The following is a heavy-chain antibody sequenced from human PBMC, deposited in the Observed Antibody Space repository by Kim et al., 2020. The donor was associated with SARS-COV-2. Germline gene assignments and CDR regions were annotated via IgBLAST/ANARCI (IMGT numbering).Heavy chain of an antibody. CDR3: ARDFLHHRQYCSGGSCYPPGPEKIWFDP. J-gene: IGHJ5*02. Sequence: ASVKVSCKASGYTFTSYGISWVRQAPGQGLEWMGWISAYNGNTNYAQKLQGRVTMTTDTSTSTAYMELRSLRSDDTAVYYCARDFLHHRQYCSGGSCYPPGPEKIWFDPWGQGTLVTVSS. CDR1: GYTFTSYG. CDR2: ISAYNGNT. V-gene: IGHV1-18*01. D-gene: IGHD2-15*01.